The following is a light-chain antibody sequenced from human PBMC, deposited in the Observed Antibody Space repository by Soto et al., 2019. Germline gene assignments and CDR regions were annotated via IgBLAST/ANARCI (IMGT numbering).Light chain of an antibody. CDR3: QQYNRYPYT. V-gene: IGKV1-5*03. Sequence: DVQMTQSPSTLSASVGDRVTITCRASQSITSWLAWYQQKPGKAPKLLIYKASTLESGVPSRFSGSGSGTEFTLTICSLQPDDFARYYCQQYNRYPYTFGQGTKLEIK. J-gene: IGKJ2*01. CDR1: QSITSW. CDR2: KAS.